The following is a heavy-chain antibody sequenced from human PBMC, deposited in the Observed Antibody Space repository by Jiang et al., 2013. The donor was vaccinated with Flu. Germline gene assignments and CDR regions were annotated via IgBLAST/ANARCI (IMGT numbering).Heavy chain of an antibody. CDR2: MFDSGGT. J-gene: IGHJ4*02. Sequence: SGPGLVKPSETLSLTCTVSGGSISGSFYYWGWIRQPPGKGLEWLGSMFDSGGTFYNPSLKSRVTISVDTSKNTLSLKLTSVTAADTAVYYCASPTAGYCSGGSCYAVWGQGTLVTVSS. V-gene: IGHV4-39*01. CDR3: ASPTAGYCSGGSCYAV. CDR1: GGSISGSFYY. D-gene: IGHD2-15*01.